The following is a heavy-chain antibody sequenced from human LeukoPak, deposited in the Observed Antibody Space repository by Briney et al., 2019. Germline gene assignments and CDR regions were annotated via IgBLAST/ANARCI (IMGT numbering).Heavy chain of an antibody. D-gene: IGHD3-22*01. J-gene: IGHJ3*02. CDR3: ARRGYYSPDAFDI. CDR1: GGSISSSSYY. V-gene: IGHV4-39*07. Sequence: SETLSLTCTVSGGSISSSSYYWGWIRQPPGKGLEWIGSIYYSGSTYYNPSLKSRVTISVDTSKNQFSLKLSSVTAADTAVYYCARRGYYSPDAFDIWGQGTMVTVSS. CDR2: IYYSGST.